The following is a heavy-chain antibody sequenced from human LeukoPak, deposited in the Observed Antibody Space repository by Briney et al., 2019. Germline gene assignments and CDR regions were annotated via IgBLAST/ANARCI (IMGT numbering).Heavy chain of an antibody. CDR1: GFTFDDHG. Sequence: GGSLRLSCAASGFTFDDHGMSWVRQAPGKGLEWVSGIKWDGGRTGYADSVKGRFTISRDNAKNSLYLQMNSLRAEDTALYYCARGPEYSSSSGVDYWGQGTLVTVSS. CDR2: IKWDGGRT. D-gene: IGHD6-6*01. V-gene: IGHV3-20*04. J-gene: IGHJ4*02. CDR3: ARGPEYSSSSGVDY.